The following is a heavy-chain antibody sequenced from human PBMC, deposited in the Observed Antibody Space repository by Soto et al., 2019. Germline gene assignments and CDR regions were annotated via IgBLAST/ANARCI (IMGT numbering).Heavy chain of an antibody. V-gene: IGHV4-59*01. CDR1: GGSISSYY. CDR3: ARLDDILPGPFAY. J-gene: IGHJ4*02. Sequence: PSETLSLTCTVSGGSISSYYWNWIRQPPGKGLEWIGDIYYGGGTNYNPSLKSRVTLSVDTSKNQFSLKLSSVTAADTAVYYCARLDDILPGPFAYWGQGTLVTVSS. D-gene: IGHD3-9*01. CDR2: IYYGGGT.